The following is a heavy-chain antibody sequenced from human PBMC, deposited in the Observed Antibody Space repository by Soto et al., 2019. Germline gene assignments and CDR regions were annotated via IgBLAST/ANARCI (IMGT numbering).Heavy chain of an antibody. CDR1: GDSITSSNW. CDR2: IYHSGAT. CDR3: ARDLGTGTDY. D-gene: IGHD1-1*01. V-gene: IGHV4-4*02. Sequence: QVQLQESGPGLVKPSGTLSLSCAVSGDSITSSNWWSWVRQAPGKGLEWIGEIYHSGATTYNPSLKSRATISVDPSNNHLSRKLTSVTAADTAVYFCARDLGTGTDYWGRGTLVTVAS. J-gene: IGHJ4*02.